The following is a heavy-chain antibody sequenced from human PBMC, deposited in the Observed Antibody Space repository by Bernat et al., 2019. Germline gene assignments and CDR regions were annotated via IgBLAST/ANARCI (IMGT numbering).Heavy chain of an antibody. J-gene: IGHJ5*02. V-gene: IGHV4-30-4*01. Sequence: QVQLQESGPGLVKPSQTLSLTCTVSGGSISSGDYYWSWIRQPPGKGLEWIGYIYYSGSTYYNPSLKSRVTISVDTSKNQFSLKLSSVTAADTAVYYCARDADPDYSNDNWFDPWGQGTLVTVSS. D-gene: IGHD4-11*01. CDR2: IYYSGST. CDR1: GGSISSGDYY. CDR3: ARDADPDYSNDNWFDP.